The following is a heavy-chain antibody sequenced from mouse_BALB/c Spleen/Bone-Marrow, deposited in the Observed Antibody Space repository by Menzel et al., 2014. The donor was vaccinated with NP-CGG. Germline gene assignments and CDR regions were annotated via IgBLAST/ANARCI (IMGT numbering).Heavy chain of an antibody. CDR2: INPSTGYT. V-gene: IGHV1-7*01. Sequence: QVQLKESGAELAKPGASVKMSCKASGYTFTSYWMHWVKQRPGQGLEWIGYINPSTGYTEYNQKFKDKATLTADKSSSTAYMQLSSLTSEDSAVYYCARDWTIPFAYWGQGTLVTVSA. J-gene: IGHJ3*01. CDR3: ARDWTIPFAY. CDR1: GYTFTSYW. D-gene: IGHD1-1*02.